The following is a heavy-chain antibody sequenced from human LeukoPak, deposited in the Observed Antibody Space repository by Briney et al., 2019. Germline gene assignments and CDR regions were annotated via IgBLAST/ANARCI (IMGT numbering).Heavy chain of an antibody. V-gene: IGHV3-11*01. J-gene: IGHJ5*02. CDR2: ISSSGSTI. Sequence: SGGSLRLSCAASGFNFANHAMSWVRQAPGKGLEWVSYISSSGSTIYYADSVKGRFTISRDNAKNSLYLQMNSLRAEDTAVYYCAREVTTVVDNWFDPWGQGTLVTVSS. D-gene: IGHD4-23*01. CDR3: AREVTTVVDNWFDP. CDR1: GFNFANHA.